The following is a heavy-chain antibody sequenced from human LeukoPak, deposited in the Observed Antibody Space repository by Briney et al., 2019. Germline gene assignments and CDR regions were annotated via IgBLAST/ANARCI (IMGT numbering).Heavy chain of an antibody. Sequence: GGSLRLSCAASGFTFSSYSMNWVRQAPGKGLEWVSSISSSSSYIYYADSVKGRFTISRDNAKNSLYLQMNSLRAEDTAVYYCARRCVWGRYSGYDLFSYYYGMDVWGQGTTVTVSS. CDR2: ISSSSSYI. CDR1: GFTFSSYS. CDR3: ARRCVWGRYSGYDLFSYYYGMDV. V-gene: IGHV3-21*01. D-gene: IGHD5-12*01. J-gene: IGHJ6*02.